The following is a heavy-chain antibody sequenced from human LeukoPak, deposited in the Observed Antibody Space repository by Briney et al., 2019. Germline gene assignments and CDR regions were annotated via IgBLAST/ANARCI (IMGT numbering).Heavy chain of an antibody. V-gene: IGHV3-23*01. CDR1: GFTFSSYA. Sequence: GGSLRLSCAASGFTFSSYAMSWVRQAPGKGLEWVSAISGSGGSTYYADSVKGRFTISRDNSKNTLYLQMNSLRAEDTAVYYCAKDFYPKYYGSGSYTYYYMDVWRKGTTVTVSS. CDR2: ISGSGGST. D-gene: IGHD3-10*01. J-gene: IGHJ6*03. CDR3: AKDFYPKYYGSGSYTYYYMDV.